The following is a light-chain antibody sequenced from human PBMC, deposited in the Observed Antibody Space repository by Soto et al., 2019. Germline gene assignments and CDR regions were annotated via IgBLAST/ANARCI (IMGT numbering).Light chain of an antibody. J-gene: IGKJ1*01. CDR2: GAS. Sequence: EILLTQSPGTLSLSPGERATRSCRASQSVTSSYLAWWQQIPGQAPRLLIYGASSRATGIPDRFSGSGSGTDFTLTISRLEPEDFAVYFCQQYGSSPTTFGQGTKVDIK. CDR3: QQYGSSPTT. CDR1: QSVTSSY. V-gene: IGKV3-20*01.